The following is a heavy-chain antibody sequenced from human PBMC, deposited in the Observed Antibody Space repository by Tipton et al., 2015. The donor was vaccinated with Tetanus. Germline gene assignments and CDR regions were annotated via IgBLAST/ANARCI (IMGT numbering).Heavy chain of an antibody. J-gene: IGHJ6*02. CDR1: GYTFTSYG. CDR2: ISAYNGNT. V-gene: IGHV1-18*01. CDR3: AGSRITMVRGVIRPVRYYGMDV. D-gene: IGHD3-10*01. Sequence: QSGPEVKKPGASVKVSCKASGYTFTSYGISWVRQAPGQGLEWMGWISAYNGNTNYAQKLQGRVTMTTDTSTSTAYMELRSLRSDDTAVYYCAGSRITMVRGVIRPVRYYGMDVWGQGTTVTVSS.